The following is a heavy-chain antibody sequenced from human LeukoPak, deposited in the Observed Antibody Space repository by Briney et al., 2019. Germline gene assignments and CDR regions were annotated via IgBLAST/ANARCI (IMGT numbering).Heavy chain of an antibody. CDR1: GGSISGYY. CDR3: ARDYDSSGYYYEERAHYYYYMDV. V-gene: IGHV4-4*07. CDR2: IYTSGST. D-gene: IGHD3-22*01. Sequence: SETLSLTCTVSGGSISGYYWGWIRQPAGKGLEWIGRIYTSGSTNYNPSLRSRVTMSVDTSKNQFSLKLSSVTAADTAVYYCARDYDSSGYYYEERAHYYYYMDVWGKGTTVTVSS. J-gene: IGHJ6*03.